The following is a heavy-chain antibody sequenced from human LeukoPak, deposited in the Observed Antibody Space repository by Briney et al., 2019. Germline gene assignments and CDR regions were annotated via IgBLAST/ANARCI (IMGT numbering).Heavy chain of an antibody. CDR3: ARDRSKGAYCGGDCFSWFDP. CDR2: IIPILGIA. Sequence: ASVKVSCKASGGTFISYAISWVRQAPGQGLEWMGRIIPILGIANYAQKFQGRVTITADKSTSTAYMERSSLRSEDTAVYYCARDRSKGAYCGGDCFSWFDPWGQGTLVTVSS. D-gene: IGHD2-21*02. CDR1: GGTFISYA. J-gene: IGHJ5*02. V-gene: IGHV1-69*04.